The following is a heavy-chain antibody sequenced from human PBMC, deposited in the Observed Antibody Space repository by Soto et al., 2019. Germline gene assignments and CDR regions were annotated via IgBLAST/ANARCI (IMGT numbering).Heavy chain of an antibody. J-gene: IGHJ6*03. CDR2: INPSGGST. CDR3: ARNPPPPLDCSSTSCYDDYYYYYYMDV. CDR1: GYTFTSYY. D-gene: IGHD2-2*01. Sequence: QVQLVQSGAEVKKPGASVKVSCKASGYTFTSYYMHWVRQAPGQGLEWMGIINPSGGSTSYAQKFQGRVTMTRDTSTSTVYMALSSLRSADTAVYYCARNPPPPLDCSSTSCYDDYYYYYYMDVWGKWTTVTVSS. V-gene: IGHV1-46*03.